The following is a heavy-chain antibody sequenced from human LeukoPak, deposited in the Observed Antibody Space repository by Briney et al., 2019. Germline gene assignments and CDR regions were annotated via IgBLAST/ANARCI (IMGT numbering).Heavy chain of an antibody. V-gene: IGHV5-10-1*01. CDR3: ARHPMYYYVSSGSNFDY. Sequence: GESLKISCKGSGYSFTSYWISWVRQMPGKGLEWMGRIDPSDSYTNYSPSFQGHVTISADKSISTAYLQWSSLKASDTAMYYCARHPMYYYVSSGSNFDYWGQGTLVTVSS. D-gene: IGHD3-22*01. CDR2: IDPSDSYT. CDR1: GYSFTSYW. J-gene: IGHJ4*02.